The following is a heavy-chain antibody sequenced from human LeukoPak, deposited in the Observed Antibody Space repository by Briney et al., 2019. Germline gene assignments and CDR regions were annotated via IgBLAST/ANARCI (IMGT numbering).Heavy chain of an antibody. D-gene: IGHD3-3*01. V-gene: IGHV3-21*01. CDR3: ARNGDFWSGHYHYYMDV. Sequence: PGGSLRLSCAASGFTFSSYSMNWVRQAPGKGLEWVSSISRSGIYIYYADSVKGRFTISRDNAKNSLSLQMNSLRAEDTAVYYCARNGDFWSGHYHYYMDVWGKGTTVTVSS. CDR2: ISRSGIYI. CDR1: GFTFSSYS. J-gene: IGHJ6*03.